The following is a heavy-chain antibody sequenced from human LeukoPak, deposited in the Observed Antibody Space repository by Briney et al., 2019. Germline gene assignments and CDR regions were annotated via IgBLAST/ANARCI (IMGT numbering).Heavy chain of an antibody. CDR2: ISYDGSNK. V-gene: IGHV3-30-3*01. D-gene: IGHD2-15*01. CDR1: GFTFSSYA. CDR3: ARDWAGYCSGGSCYFDAFDI. J-gene: IGHJ3*02. Sequence: GGSLRLSCAASGFTFSSYAMHWVRQAPGKGLEWVAVISYDGSNKYYAVSVKGRFTISRDNSKNTLYLQMNSLRAEDTAVYYCARDWAGYCSGGSCYFDAFDIWGQGTMVTVSS.